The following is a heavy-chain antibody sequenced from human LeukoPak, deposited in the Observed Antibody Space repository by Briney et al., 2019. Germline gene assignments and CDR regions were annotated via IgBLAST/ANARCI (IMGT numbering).Heavy chain of an antibody. Sequence: PGGSLRLSCAASGFTFSNFWMSWVRQAPGKGLEWVANIKQDGSEKYYADSVKGRFTISRDNAKNSLYLQMNSLRADDMALYYCARAPITTGTEYYFDFWGQGTLVTVSS. V-gene: IGHV3-7*03. CDR2: IKQDGSEK. CDR1: GFTFSNFW. D-gene: IGHD1-1*01. CDR3: ARAPITTGTEYYFDF. J-gene: IGHJ4*02.